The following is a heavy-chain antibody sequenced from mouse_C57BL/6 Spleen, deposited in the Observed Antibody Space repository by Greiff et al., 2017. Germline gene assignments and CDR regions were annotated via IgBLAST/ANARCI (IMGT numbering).Heavy chain of an antibody. D-gene: IGHD1-1*01. CDR2: ISGGGGNT. J-gene: IGHJ1*03. Sequence: EVQGVESGGGLVKPGGSLKLSCAASGFTFSSYTMSWVRQTPEKRLEWVATISGGGGNTYYPDSVKGRFTISRDNAKNTLYLQMSSLRSEDTALYYCAREGYYGSRARYFDVWGTGTTVTVSS. CDR3: AREGYYGSRARYFDV. V-gene: IGHV5-9*01. CDR1: GFTFSSYT.